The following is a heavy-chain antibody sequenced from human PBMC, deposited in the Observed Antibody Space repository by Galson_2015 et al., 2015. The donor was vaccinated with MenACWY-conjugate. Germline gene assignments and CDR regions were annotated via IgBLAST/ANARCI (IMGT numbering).Heavy chain of an antibody. Sequence: SLRLSCAASEFTFSTYSMSWVRQAPGRGLEWLSYIGGSSSPVYYADSVKGRFTISRENAQNSLYLQMNSLRVEDTAVYYCARSSGYPYFDYWGQGTLVTVSS. CDR3: ARSSGYPYFDY. CDR1: EFTFSTYS. D-gene: IGHD3-22*01. V-gene: IGHV3-48*04. J-gene: IGHJ4*02. CDR2: IGGSSSPV.